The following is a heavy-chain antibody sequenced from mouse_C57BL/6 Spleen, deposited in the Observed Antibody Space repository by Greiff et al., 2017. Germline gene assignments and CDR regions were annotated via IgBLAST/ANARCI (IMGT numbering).Heavy chain of an antibody. V-gene: IGHV14-2*01. CDR3: ATTVVATPYYFDY. J-gene: IGHJ2*01. D-gene: IGHD1-1*01. CDR1: GFNIKDYY. CDR2: IDPEDGET. Sequence: EVQLKESGAELVKPGASVKLSCTASGFNIKDYYMHWVKQRTEQGLEWIGRIDPEDGETKYAPKFQGKATITADTSSNTAYLQLSSLTSEDTAVYYCATTVVATPYYFDYWGQGTTRTVSS.